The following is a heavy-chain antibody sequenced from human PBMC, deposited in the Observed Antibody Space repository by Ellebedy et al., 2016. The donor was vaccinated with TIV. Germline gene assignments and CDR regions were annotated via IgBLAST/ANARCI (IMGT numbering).Heavy chain of an antibody. D-gene: IGHD3-16*01. CDR3: ARDNWGSYYY. V-gene: IGHV3-72*01. CDR1: GFTFSDFS. CDR2: SESKARNYRT. Sequence: GESLKISCAVSGFTFSDFSMDWVRQAPGKGLEWLGRSESKARNYRTEYAASVRGRLTISRDDSTNSLFLQMNSLKTEDTAIYYCARDNWGSYYYWGQGTLVTVSS. J-gene: IGHJ4*02.